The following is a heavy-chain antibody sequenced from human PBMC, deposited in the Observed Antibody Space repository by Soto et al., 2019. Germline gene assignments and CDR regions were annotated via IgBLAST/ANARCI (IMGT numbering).Heavy chain of an antibody. CDR2: IYNSGTT. D-gene: IGHD3-10*01. Sequence: QVQLQESGPGLVKPSQTLSLTCTVSGGSINYSPYFWSWIRQTPGKGLEWIGHIYNSGTTYTNPSLNSRATISGDTSPNQFSLNLKSVTAADTAVYYCARGPSADKVHYWGQGTLVTVSS. V-gene: IGHV4-30-4*01. CDR1: GGSINYSPYF. CDR3: ARGPSADKVHY. J-gene: IGHJ4*02.